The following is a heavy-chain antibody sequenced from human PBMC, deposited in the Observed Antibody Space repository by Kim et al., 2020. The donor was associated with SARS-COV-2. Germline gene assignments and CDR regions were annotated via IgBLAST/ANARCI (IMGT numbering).Heavy chain of an antibody. CDR1: GFTFSGSA. Sequence: GGSLRLSCAASGFTFSGSAMHWVRQASGKGLEWVGRIRNKANNYATAYDASVKGRFTISRDDSKNTAYLQMNSLKTEDTAVYYCTRLGSPVDSAMGTFDYWGQGTLVTVSS. J-gene: IGHJ4*02. CDR2: IRNKANNYAT. CDR3: TRLGSPVDSAMGTFDY. D-gene: IGHD5-18*01. V-gene: IGHV3-73*01.